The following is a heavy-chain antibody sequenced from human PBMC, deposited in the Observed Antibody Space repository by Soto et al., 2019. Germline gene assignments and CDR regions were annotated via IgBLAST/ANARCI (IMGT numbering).Heavy chain of an antibody. CDR2: INPNSGGT. D-gene: IGHD6-13*01. V-gene: IGHV1-2*02. Sequence: ASVKVSCKASGYTFTGYYMHWVRQAPGQGLEWMGWINPNSGGTNYAQKFQGRVTMTRDTSISTAYMELSRLRSDDTAVYYCARGMAAAPYYFHYWGQGTLLTVSS. CDR3: ARGMAAAPYYFHY. J-gene: IGHJ4*02. CDR1: GYTFTGYY.